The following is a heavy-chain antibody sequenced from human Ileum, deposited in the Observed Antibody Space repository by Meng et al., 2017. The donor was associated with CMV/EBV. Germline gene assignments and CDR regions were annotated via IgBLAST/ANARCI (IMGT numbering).Heavy chain of an antibody. J-gene: IGHJ4*02. CDR2: INYRGSI. CDR3: VRGNWVSDF. CDR1: AGSFTGYH. Sequence: GQVPQGGTEVLTPPETLSLPPPVSAGSFTGYHWHWTRQPPGKGPEWNGEINYRGSIHYNPSLESRVTISLDMSTNQLSLKLNSVTAADTAVYYCVRGNWVSDFWGQGTLVTVSS. V-gene: IGHV4-34*01. D-gene: IGHD7-27*01.